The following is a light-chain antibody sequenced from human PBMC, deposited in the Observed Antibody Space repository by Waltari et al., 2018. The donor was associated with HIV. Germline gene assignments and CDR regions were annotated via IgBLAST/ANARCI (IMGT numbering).Light chain of an antibody. Sequence: QSVLIQPPSASGTPGQRVTISCSGTSSNIGSNYVYWYQQGPGTAPKLLIYRNDQRPSGVPDRFSGSKSGTSASLAISGLRSEDEADYHCATWDDSLRGVGFGGGTKLTVL. CDR3: ATWDDSLRGVG. V-gene: IGLV1-47*01. J-gene: IGLJ2*01. CDR2: RND. CDR1: SSNIGSNY.